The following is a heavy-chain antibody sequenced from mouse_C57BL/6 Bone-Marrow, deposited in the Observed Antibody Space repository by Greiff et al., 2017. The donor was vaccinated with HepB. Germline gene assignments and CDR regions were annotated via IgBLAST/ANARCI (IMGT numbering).Heavy chain of an antibody. CDR1: GYTFTSYW. D-gene: IGHD2-4*01. Sequence: VQLQQPGAELVRPGSSVKLSCKASGYTFTSYWMDWVKQRPGQGLEWIGNIYPSDSETHYNQKFKDKATLTVDKSSSTAYMQLSSLTSEDSAVYYCARRLYDYDDDYWGQGTTLTVSS. CDR3: ARRLYDYDDDY. CDR2: IYPSDSET. J-gene: IGHJ2*01. V-gene: IGHV1-61*01.